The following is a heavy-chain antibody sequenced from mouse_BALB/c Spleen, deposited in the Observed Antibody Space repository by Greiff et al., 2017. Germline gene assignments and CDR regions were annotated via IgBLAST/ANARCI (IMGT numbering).Heavy chain of an antibody. CDR3: ARVTTATGFEN. J-gene: IGHJ2*01. CDR1: GFTFSSYT. V-gene: IGHV5-12-2*01. CDR2: ISNGGGST. D-gene: IGHD1-2*01. Sequence: EGKLMESGGGLVQPGGSLKLSCAASGFTFSSYTMSWVRQTPEKRLEWVAYISNGGGSTYYPDTVKGRFTISRDNAKNTLYLQMSSLKSEDTAMYYCARVTTATGFENWGQGTTLTESS.